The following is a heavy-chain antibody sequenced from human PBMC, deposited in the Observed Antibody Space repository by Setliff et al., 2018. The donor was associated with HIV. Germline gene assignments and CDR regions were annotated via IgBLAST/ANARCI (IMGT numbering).Heavy chain of an antibody. CDR1: GGSISSYY. D-gene: IGHD1-1*01. CDR2: IYGSGST. Sequence: PSETLSLTCTVPGGSISSYYWSWIRQPPGKGLEWIGYIYGSGSTNYNPSLKSRVTISADTSKNQFSLKLSSVTAADTAVYYCAREEPGADWGQGTLVTVSS. V-gene: IGHV4-4*08. J-gene: IGHJ4*02. CDR3: AREEPGAD.